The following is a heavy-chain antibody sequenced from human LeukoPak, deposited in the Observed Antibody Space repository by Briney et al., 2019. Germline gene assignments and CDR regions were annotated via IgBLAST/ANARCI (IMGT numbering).Heavy chain of an antibody. Sequence: ASLNVSCTPSGYTFTAYYMHTVRQAPGPGREWMGWINPNSGGTNHTQNFQGRVTMTKDSTIRTAYMELSRVRSDDAAVYYCARGPGRVGNYWGQGALVTVSS. CDR2: INPNSGGT. D-gene: IGHD5/OR15-5a*01. V-gene: IGHV1-2*02. CDR1: GYTFTAYY. CDR3: ARGPGRVGNY. J-gene: IGHJ4*02.